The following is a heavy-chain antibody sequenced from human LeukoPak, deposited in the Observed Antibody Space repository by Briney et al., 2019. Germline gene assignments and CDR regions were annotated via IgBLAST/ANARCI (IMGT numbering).Heavy chain of an antibody. D-gene: IGHD5-12*01. CDR1: GFNFRAYA. CDR2: ISGSGGTT. V-gene: IGHV3-23*01. J-gene: IGHJ3*02. Sequence: PGGCVRLSCAASGFNFRAYAMTWVRQAPGKGLDWVSGISGSGGTTYYADSVRGRFTISRDNSKNTVYLQLNNLRAEDTAVYYCAKDGVATQHALDIWGHGTMVTVSS. CDR3: AKDGVATQHALDI.